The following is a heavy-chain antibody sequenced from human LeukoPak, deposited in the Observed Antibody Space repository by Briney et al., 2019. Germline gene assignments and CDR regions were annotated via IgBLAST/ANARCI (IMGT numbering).Heavy chain of an antibody. CDR3: ARSRPPNINWPFDY. D-gene: IGHD1-1*01. V-gene: IGHV5-51*01. Sequence: GESLKISCKGSGYSFTTYWIGWVRQMPGKGLEWMGNIYPGDSDTRYSPSFQGQVTISADKSNSTGYLQWSSLKASDTAMYYCARSRPPNINWPFDYGGQGTLVTVSS. J-gene: IGHJ4*02. CDR1: GYSFTTYW. CDR2: IYPGDSDT.